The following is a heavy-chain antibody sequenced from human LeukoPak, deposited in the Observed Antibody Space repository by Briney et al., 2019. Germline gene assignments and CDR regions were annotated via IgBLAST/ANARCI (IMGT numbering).Heavy chain of an antibody. Sequence: SETLSLTCAVYGGSFSGYYWSWIRQPPGKGLEWIGEINHSGSTNYNPSLKSRVTISVDTSKNQFSLKLSSVTAADTAVYYCARQEYSGYDTYGMDVWGQGTTVTVSS. CDR1: GGSFSGYY. V-gene: IGHV4-34*01. CDR3: ARQEYSGYDTYGMDV. CDR2: INHSGST. D-gene: IGHD5-12*01. J-gene: IGHJ6*02.